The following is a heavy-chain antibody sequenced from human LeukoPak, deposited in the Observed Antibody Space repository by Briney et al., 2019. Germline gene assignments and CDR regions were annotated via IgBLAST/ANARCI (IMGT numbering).Heavy chain of an antibody. V-gene: IGHV3-7*01. D-gene: IGHD6-13*01. CDR2: IKPDVSEK. CDR1: GFTFSNYW. Sequence: GGSLRLSCAASGFTFSNYWMSWVRQAPGKGLEWVANIKPDVSEKYYVDSVKGRFTISRDNAKNSLYLQMNSLRAEDTAVYYCAREAIAAGTPDAFDIWGQGTMVTVSS. J-gene: IGHJ3*02. CDR3: AREAIAAGTPDAFDI.